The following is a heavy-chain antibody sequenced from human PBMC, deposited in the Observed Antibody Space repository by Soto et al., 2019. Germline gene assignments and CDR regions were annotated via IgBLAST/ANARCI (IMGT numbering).Heavy chain of an antibody. CDR1: GFTFTHYR. V-gene: IGHV3-74*03. D-gene: IGHD1-1*01. CDR3: ARAGDWNYVQDF. Sequence: EVQLVESGGGFVQPGGSLRLSRAASGFTFTHYRIHWVRQPPGKGLEWVGRINSDGARIEYGDSVKGRFTISRDNAHNMVFLQMNSLTDEDSGVYFCARAGDWNYVQDFCGQGTLVTVSS. CDR2: INSDGARI. J-gene: IGHJ4*02.